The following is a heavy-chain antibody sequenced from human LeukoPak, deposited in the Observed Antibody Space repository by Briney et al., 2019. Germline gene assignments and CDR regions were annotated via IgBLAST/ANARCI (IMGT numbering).Heavy chain of an antibody. V-gene: IGHV1-18*01. CDR2: ISASDGHT. D-gene: IGHD5/OR15-5a*01. Sequence: ATVKVSCKASGYTFTSFGISWVRQAPGQGLEWRVWISASDGHTNYAQKLQGRVTMTTDTSTSTAYMEVTSLRSDDTAVYYCARTACLLCGMDVWGQGTTVTVSS. CDR1: GYTFTSFG. CDR3: ARTACLLCGMDV. J-gene: IGHJ6*02.